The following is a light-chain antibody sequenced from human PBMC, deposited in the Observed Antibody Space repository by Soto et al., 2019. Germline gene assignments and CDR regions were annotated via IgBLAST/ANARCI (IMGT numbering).Light chain of an antibody. Sequence: QSVLTQPPSASGTPGQRITISFSGRTSNIGSNIVSWYHHLPGAAPKLLIYNNNQRPSGVPDRFFASKSGTSASLAISGLQPEDESHYYCAAWDDDLNGLVFGGGTKVTVL. CDR1: TSNIGSNI. CDR2: NNN. J-gene: IGLJ3*02. V-gene: IGLV1-44*01. CDR3: AAWDDDLNGLV.